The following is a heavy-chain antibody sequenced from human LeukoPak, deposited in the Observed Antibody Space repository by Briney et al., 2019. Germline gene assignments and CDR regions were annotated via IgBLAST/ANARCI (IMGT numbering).Heavy chain of an antibody. Sequence: GRSLRLSCAASGFTFDDYAMHWVRQAPGKGLEWVSGISWNSGNIGYADSVMGRFTISRDDSKNTLDLQMNSLRAEDTAVYYCARVPKARGITGYYFDYWGREPWSPYPQ. CDR3: ARVPKARGITGYYFDY. V-gene: IGHV3-9*01. CDR1: GFTFDDYA. CDR2: ISWNSGNI. D-gene: IGHD1-14*01. J-gene: IGHJ4*02.